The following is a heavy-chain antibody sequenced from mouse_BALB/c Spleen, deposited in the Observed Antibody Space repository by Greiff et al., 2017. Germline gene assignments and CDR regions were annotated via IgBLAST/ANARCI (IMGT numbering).Heavy chain of an antibody. D-gene: IGHD1-1*01. CDR1: GYSFTGYF. Sequence: EVQLQQSGPELVKPGASVKISCKASGYSFTGYFMNWVMQSHGKSLEWIGRINPYNGDTFYNQKFKGKATLTVDKSSSTAHMELRSLASEDSAVYYCARSGIYYGSAWFAYWGQGTLVTVSA. CDR3: ARSGIYYGSAWFAY. J-gene: IGHJ3*01. V-gene: IGHV1-20*02. CDR2: INPYNGDT.